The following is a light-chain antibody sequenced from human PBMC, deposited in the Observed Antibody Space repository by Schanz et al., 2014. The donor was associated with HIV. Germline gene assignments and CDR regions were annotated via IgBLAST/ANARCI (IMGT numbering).Light chain of an antibody. Sequence: QSVLTQPPSASGTPGQRVTISCSGSSSNIGSNYVYWYQQLPGTAPKLLISRNYQRPSGVPDRFSGSKSGTSASLAITGLQAEDEAHYYCQSYDSSLSGWVFGGGTKLTVL. V-gene: IGLV1-47*01. CDR1: SSNIGSNY. CDR3: QSYDSSLSGWV. J-gene: IGLJ3*02. CDR2: RNY.